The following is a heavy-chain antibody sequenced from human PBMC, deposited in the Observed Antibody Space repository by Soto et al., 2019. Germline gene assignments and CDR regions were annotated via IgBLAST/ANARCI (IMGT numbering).Heavy chain of an antibody. Sequence: QMQLVQSGPEVKKPGTSVKVSCKASGFTFTSSAVQWVRQARGQRLEWIGWIVVGSGNTNYAQKFQERVTITRDMSTSTAYMELSSLRSEDTAVYYCAAGRVRGHYSSSWYGRDNYYYGMDVW. J-gene: IGHJ6*01. CDR2: IVVGSGNT. V-gene: IGHV1-58*01. CDR1: GFTFTSSA. D-gene: IGHD6-13*01. CDR3: AAGRVRGHYSSSWYGRDNYYYGMDV.